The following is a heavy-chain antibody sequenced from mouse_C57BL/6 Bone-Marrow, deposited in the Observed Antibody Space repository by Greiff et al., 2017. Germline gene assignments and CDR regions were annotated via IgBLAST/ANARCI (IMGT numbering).Heavy chain of an antibody. CDR2: IDPNSGGT. CDR1: GYTFTSYW. V-gene: IGHV1-72*01. D-gene: IGHD1-1*01. J-gene: IGHJ3*01. Sequence: QVQLQQPGAELVKPGASVKLSCKASGYTFTSYWMHWVKQRPGRGLEWIGRIDPNSGGTKYNEKFKSKATLTVDKPSSTAYMQLSSLASEDSAVYNCERDYYGSNYWFAFWGQGTRITVSA. CDR3: ERDYYGSNYWFAF.